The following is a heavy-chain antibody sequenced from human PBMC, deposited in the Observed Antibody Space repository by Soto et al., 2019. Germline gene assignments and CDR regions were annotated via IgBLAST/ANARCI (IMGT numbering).Heavy chain of an antibody. D-gene: IGHD4-4*01. CDR2: IIPIFGTA. J-gene: IGHJ4*02. CDR3: ARLQPMYYFDY. Sequence: SVKVSCKASGVTFSSYAISWVRQAPGQGLEWMGGIIPIFGTANYAQKFQGRVTITADKSTSTAYMELSSLRSEDTAVYYCARLQPMYYFDYWGQGTLVTVSS. V-gene: IGHV1-69*06. CDR1: GVTFSSYA.